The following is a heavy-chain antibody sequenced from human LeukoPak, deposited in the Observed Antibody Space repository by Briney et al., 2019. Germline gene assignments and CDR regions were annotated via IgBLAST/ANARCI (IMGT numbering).Heavy chain of an antibody. J-gene: IGHJ4*02. D-gene: IGHD3-22*01. CDR1: GGSIRGYY. V-gene: IGHV4-4*07. Sequence: SETLSLTCNVSGGSIRGYYWSWIRQPPGKGLEWIGRIYTSGSTNYNPSLKSRVTMSVDMSRNQFSLKLSSVTAADTAVYFCARGAYYYDSSGLGLGYWGQGSLVTVSS. CDR3: ARGAYYYDSSGLGLGY. CDR2: IYTSGST.